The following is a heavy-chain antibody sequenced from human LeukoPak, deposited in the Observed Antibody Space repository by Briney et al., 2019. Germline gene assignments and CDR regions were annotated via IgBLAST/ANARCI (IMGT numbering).Heavy chain of an antibody. CDR3: ARDQDRRDGYNLGY. CDR2: ISAYNGNT. CDR1: GYTFTSYG. V-gene: IGHV1-18*01. D-gene: IGHD5-24*01. Sequence: ASVKVSCKASGYTFTSYGISWVRRAPGQGLEWMGWISAYNGNTNYAQKLQGRVTMTTDTSTSTAYMELRSLRSDDTAVYYCARDQDRRDGYNLGYWGQGTLVTVSS. J-gene: IGHJ4*02.